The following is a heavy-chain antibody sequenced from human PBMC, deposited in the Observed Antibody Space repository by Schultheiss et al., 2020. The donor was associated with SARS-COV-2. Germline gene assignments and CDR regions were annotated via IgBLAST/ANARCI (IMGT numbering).Heavy chain of an antibody. J-gene: IGHJ4*02. D-gene: IGHD6-19*01. CDR1: GGTFSSYA. CDR2: IIPIFGTT. V-gene: IGHV1-69*06. Sequence: SVKVSCKASGGTFSSYAISWVRQAPGQGLEWMGGIIPIFGTTNYAQTFQGRVTITADKSATTAYMELSSLRSEDTAVYYCASGAHSSGWYNYWGQGTLVTVSS. CDR3: ASGAHSSGWYNY.